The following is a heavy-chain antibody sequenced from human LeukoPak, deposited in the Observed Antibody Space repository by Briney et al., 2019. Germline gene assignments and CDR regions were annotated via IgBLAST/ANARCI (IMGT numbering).Heavy chain of an antibody. Sequence: SETLSLTCTVSGGSISSSSYYWGWIRQPPGKGLEWIGSIYYSGSTYYNPSLKSRVTISVDTSKNQFSLKLSSVTAADTAVYYCARDAEPRSGWFDYWGQGTLVTVSS. J-gene: IGHJ4*02. V-gene: IGHV4-39*07. CDR2: IYYSGST. CDR3: ARDAEPRSGWFDY. CDR1: GGSISSSSYY. D-gene: IGHD6-19*01.